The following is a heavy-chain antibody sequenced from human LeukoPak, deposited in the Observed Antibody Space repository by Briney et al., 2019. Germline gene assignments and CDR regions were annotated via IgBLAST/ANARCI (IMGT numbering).Heavy chain of an antibody. J-gene: IGHJ5*02. Sequence: GGSLRLSCAASGFTFSGFAMSWVRRTPGKGLEWVSGISGSGDNTLYAASVKGRFTISRDNSKNTLYLEMNSLRAEDTAIYYCAKDGELAIYNWFDPWGQGTLVTVSS. CDR3: AKDGELAIYNWFDP. CDR1: GFTFSGFA. CDR2: ISGSGDNT. D-gene: IGHD1-26*01. V-gene: IGHV3-23*01.